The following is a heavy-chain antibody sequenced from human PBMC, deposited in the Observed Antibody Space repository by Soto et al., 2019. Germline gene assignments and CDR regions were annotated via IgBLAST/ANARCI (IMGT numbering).Heavy chain of an antibody. Sequence: VQLVESGGGVVQSGRSLIVSWAASGFTFSDYGMHWVRQAPGKGLEWLAVISYDGGKKFYADAVKGRFTISRDNSKTTSYLQLNSLRPEDTAVYFCAKDADGNYNFDYWGQGTLVTVSS. CDR3: AKDADGNYNFDY. D-gene: IGHD1-7*01. J-gene: IGHJ4*02. CDR2: ISYDGGKK. CDR1: GFTFSDYG. V-gene: IGHV3-30*18.